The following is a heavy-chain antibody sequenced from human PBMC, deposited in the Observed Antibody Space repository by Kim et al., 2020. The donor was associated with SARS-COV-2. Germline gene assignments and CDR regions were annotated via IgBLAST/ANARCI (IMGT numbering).Heavy chain of an antibody. CDR3: ARVPPN. V-gene: IGHV3-53*01. Sequence: YSGGSTYYADSVKGRFTISRDNSKNTLYLQMNSLRGEDMAVYYCARVPPNWGQGTLVTVSS. CDR2: YSGGST. J-gene: IGHJ4*02.